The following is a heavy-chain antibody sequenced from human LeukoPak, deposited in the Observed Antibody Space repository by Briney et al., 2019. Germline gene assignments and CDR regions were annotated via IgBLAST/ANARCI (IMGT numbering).Heavy chain of an antibody. CDR2: ISWNSGSI. D-gene: IGHD6-13*01. Sequence: GGSLRLSSAASGFTFDDYAMHWVRQAPGKGLEWVSGISWNSGSIGYADSVKGRFTISRDNAKNSLYLQMNSLRAEDTALYYCAKKRWADGMDVWGQGTLVTVSS. V-gene: IGHV3-9*01. CDR3: AKKRWADGMDV. J-gene: IGHJ6*02. CDR1: GFTFDDYA.